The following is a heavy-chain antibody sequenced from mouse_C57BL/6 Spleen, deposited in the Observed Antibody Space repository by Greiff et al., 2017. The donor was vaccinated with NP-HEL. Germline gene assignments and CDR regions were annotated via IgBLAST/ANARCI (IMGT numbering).Heavy chain of an antibody. D-gene: IGHD2-1*01. CDR3: ARGGNYPY. J-gene: IGHJ2*01. CDR2: IYPSDSET. CDR1: GYTFTSYW. Sequence: VQLQQPGAELVRPGSSVKLSCKASGYTFTSYWMDWVKQRPGQGLEWIGNIYPSDSETHYNQKFKDKATLTVDKSSSTAYMQLSSLTSEDSAVYYCARGGNYPYWGQGTTLTVSS. V-gene: IGHV1-61*01.